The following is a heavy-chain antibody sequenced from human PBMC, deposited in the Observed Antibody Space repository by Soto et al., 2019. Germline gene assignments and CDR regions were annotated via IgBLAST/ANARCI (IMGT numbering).Heavy chain of an antibody. Sequence: EVQLVESGGGLVKPGGSLRLSCAASGFTFSSYSMNWVRQAPGKGLEWVSSISSSSSYIYYADSVKGRFTISRDNAKNSLYLQMNSLRAEDTAVYYCARVPNTYYYDSSGGSDAFDTWAKGQWSPSLQ. D-gene: IGHD3-22*01. CDR3: ARVPNTYYYDSSGGSDAFDT. V-gene: IGHV3-21*01. CDR1: GFTFSSYS. CDR2: ISSSSSYI. J-gene: IGHJ3*02.